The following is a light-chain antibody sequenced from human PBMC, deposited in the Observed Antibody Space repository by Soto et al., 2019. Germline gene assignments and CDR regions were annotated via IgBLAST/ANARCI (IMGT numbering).Light chain of an antibody. J-gene: IGKJ4*01. CDR1: QSVYSY. CDR3: KHPNDWPLT. V-gene: IGKV3-11*01. Sequence: EVVLTQSPSTLSLSPGERATLSCRASQSVYSYLAWYQQKPGQPPRLLISDVSNRATGIPARFSGSGSGTDFPLTISSLEPEDFAVYYCKHPNDWPLTFGGGTKVEIK. CDR2: DVS.